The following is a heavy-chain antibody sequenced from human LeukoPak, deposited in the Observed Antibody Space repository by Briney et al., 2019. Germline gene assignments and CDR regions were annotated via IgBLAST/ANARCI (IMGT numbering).Heavy chain of an antibody. CDR1: GFTFSSYW. CDR3: AIIPRAAAGPSARSPFHY. D-gene: IGHD6-13*01. Sequence: GGSLRLSCAASGFTFSSYWMNWVRQAPGKGLEWVANIKQDGSDKYYVDSVKGRFTISRDNAKNSLYLQMNSLRAEDTAVYYCAIIPRAAAGPSARSPFHYWGQGTLVTVSS. J-gene: IGHJ4*02. CDR2: IKQDGSDK. V-gene: IGHV3-7*01.